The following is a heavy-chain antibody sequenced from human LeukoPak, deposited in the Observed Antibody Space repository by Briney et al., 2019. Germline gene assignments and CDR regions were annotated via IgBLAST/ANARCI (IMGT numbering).Heavy chain of an antibody. CDR1: GYTFTGYY. D-gene: IGHD1-26*01. CDR2: INPNSGGT. V-gene: IGHV1-2*02. J-gene: IGHJ4*02. CDR3: ARGVTVGATYSFDY. Sequence: GASVKVSCKASGYTFTGYYMHWVRQAPGQGLEWMGWINPNSGGTNYAQKFQGRVTMTRDTSISTAYMELSRLRSDDTAVYYCARGVTVGATYSFDYWGQGTLVTVSS.